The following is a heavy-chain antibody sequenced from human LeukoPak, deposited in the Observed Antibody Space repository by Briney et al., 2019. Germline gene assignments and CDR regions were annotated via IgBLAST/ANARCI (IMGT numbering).Heavy chain of an antibody. D-gene: IGHD3-22*01. CDR2: ISAYNGNT. CDR3: AREVPYDTSRYYQPFDY. CDR1: GYSFPSYG. V-gene: IGHV1-18*01. J-gene: IGHJ4*02. Sequence: GASVKVSCKASGYSFPSYGISWVRQAPGQGLEWMGWISAYNGNTNYAQKLQGRVTMTTDTSTSTAYMELRSLRSDDTAVYYCAREVPYDTSRYYQPFDYWGQGTLVTVSS.